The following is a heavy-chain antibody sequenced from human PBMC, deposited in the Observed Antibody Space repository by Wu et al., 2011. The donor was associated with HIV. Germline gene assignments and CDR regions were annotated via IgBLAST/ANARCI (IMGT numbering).Heavy chain of an antibody. J-gene: IGHJ5*02. CDR1: GGTISRYG. D-gene: IGHD3-22*01. CDR3: ARADYYDSSGYYFVYNWFDP. CDR2: IIPIFGTA. Sequence: QVQLVQSGAEVKKPGSSVKVSCKASGGTISRYGISWVRQAPGQGLEWMGGIIPIFGTANYAQKFQGRVTITTDESTSTAYMELSSLRSEDTAVYYCARADYYDSSGYYFVYNWFDPWGQGPWSPSPQ. V-gene: IGHV1-69*05.